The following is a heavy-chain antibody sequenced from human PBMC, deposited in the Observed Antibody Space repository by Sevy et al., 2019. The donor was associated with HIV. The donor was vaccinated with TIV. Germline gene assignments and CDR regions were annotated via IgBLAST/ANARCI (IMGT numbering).Heavy chain of an antibody. V-gene: IGHV3-7*01. J-gene: IGHJ6*02. D-gene: IGHD3-22*01. CDR1: GFTFSSYW. CDR3: ARDYPNNYYDSSGTNYYYGMDV. CDR2: IKQNEGEK. Sequence: GGSLRLSCAASGFTFSSYWMSWVRQAPGKGLKGWATIKQNEGEKNYGDSVKGRFTISRDKAKNSLYLQMNSLRAEDTAVYYCARDYPNNYYDSSGTNYYYGMDVWGQGTTVTVSS.